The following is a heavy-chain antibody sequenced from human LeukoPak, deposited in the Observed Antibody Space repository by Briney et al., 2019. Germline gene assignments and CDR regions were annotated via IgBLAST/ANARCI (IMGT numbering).Heavy chain of an antibody. Sequence: KSSETLSLTCTVSGGTISGYYWSWVRQPPGKGLEWIGHIYYTGSTNYNPSLRSRLTISLDTSTSQFSLRLSSVTAADTAVYYCARHKPTGSYPLELWGQGTLVTVSS. D-gene: IGHD3-10*01. J-gene: IGHJ4*02. CDR3: ARHKPTGSYPLEL. CDR2: IYYTGST. V-gene: IGHV4-59*08. CDR1: GGTISGYY.